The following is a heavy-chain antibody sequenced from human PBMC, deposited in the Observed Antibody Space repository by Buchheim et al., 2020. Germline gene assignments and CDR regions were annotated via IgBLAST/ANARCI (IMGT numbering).Heavy chain of an antibody. V-gene: IGHV3-23*01. CDR3: AKEFLPTQYSSSWFGDYYYYGMDV. J-gene: IGHJ6*02. CDR2: ISGSGGST. D-gene: IGHD6-13*01. Sequence: EVQLLESGGGLVQPGGSLRLSCAASGFTFSSYAMSWVRQAPGKGLEWVSAISGSGGSTYYADSVKGRFTISRDTSKNTLYLQMNSLRAEDTAVYYCAKEFLPTQYSSSWFGDYYYYGMDVWGQGTT. CDR1: GFTFSSYA.